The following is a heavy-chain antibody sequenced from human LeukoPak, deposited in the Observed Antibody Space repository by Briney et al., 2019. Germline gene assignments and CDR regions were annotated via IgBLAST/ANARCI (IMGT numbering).Heavy chain of an antibody. D-gene: IGHD6-19*01. V-gene: IGHV3-7*01. CDR2: IKQDGSET. CDR3: ARGSGWNDY. CDR1: GFTFGNFW. J-gene: IGHJ4*02. Sequence: GGSLRLSCAASGFTFGNFWMSWVRQAPGKGLEWVANIKQDGSETYLVDSVKSRFTVSRDNAKNSLYLQMNSLRAEDTAVYYCARGSGWNDYWGQGTLVTVSS.